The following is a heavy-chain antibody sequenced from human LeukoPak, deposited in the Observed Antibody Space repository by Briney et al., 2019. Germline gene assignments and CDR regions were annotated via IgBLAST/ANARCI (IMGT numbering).Heavy chain of an antibody. J-gene: IGHJ4*02. V-gene: IGHV3-48*04. CDR1: GFTVSSNY. CDR3: ASTWWLREKVATGVIDHDY. CDR2: ISSSSSTI. Sequence: HPGGSLRLSCAASGFTVSSNYMSWVRQAPGKGLEWVSYISSSSSTIYYAGSVKGRFTISRDNAKNSLYLQMNSMRAEDTAVYCCASTWWLREKVATGVIDHDYWGQGTLVTVSS. D-gene: IGHD4-23*01.